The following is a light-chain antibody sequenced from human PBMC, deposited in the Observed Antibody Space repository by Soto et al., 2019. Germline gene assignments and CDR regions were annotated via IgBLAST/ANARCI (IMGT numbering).Light chain of an antibody. V-gene: IGKV1-39*01. J-gene: IGKJ1*01. CDR3: QQSYTTPWT. CDR2: AAD. Sequence: DIQMTQSPSSLSASVGDRVIVTCRASQSVNKLLNWYQIRPGQVPKLLIYAADTSHSGVPSRFSGSGSGTDFTLTISSLQPDDFAIYYCQQSYTTPWTFGQGTKVDI. CDR1: QSVNKL.